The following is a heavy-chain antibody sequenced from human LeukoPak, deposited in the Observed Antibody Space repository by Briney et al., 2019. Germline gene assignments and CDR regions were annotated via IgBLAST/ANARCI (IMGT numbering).Heavy chain of an antibody. CDR3: ARRYCSGGSCYSAFDY. D-gene: IGHD2-15*01. CDR2: ISYSGST. V-gene: IGHV4-59*08. CDR1: GGSISSHY. J-gene: IGHJ4*02. Sequence: PSETLSLTCTVSGGSISSHYWSWIRQLPGKGLEWIGSISYSGSTTYNPSLKGRVTISVDTSKNQFPLMLSSVSAADTAVYYCARRYCSGGSCYSAFDYRGQGTLVAVSS.